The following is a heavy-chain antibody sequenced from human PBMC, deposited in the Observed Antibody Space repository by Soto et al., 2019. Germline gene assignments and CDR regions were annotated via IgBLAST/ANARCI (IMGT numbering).Heavy chain of an antibody. CDR1: GGSFSGHF. CDR2: INQGGRT. CDR3: ASSQRWFGWFGP. V-gene: IGHV4-34*01. J-gene: IGHJ5*02. D-gene: IGHD2-15*01. Sequence: QEHLQQWGAGLLKPTETLSLTCAVYGGSFSGHFWSWIRQSPGKGLGWIGEINQGGRTNCNPSLKSRFTTSLDTSNNQFALHLTSVTAADTAIYYCASSQRWFGWFGPWGQGTPVTVSS.